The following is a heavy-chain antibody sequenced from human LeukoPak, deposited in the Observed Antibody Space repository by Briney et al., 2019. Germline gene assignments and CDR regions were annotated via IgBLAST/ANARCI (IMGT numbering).Heavy chain of an antibody. D-gene: IGHD6-19*01. CDR3: ARGGGIAVAGKLDY. J-gene: IGHJ4*02. Sequence: SETLSLTCTVSGGSISSSSYYWGWIRQPPGKGLEWIGSIYYSGSTYYNPSLKSRVTISVDTSKNQFSLKLTSVSAADTAVYYCARGGGIAVAGKLDYWGQGTVVTVSS. CDR2: IYYSGST. V-gene: IGHV4-39*07. CDR1: GGSISSSSYY.